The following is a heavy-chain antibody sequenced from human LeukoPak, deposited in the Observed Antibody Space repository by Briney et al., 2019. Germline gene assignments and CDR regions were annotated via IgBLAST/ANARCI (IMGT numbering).Heavy chain of an antibody. D-gene: IGHD2-2*01. CDR3: ATSSSTSSTGYFDY. CDR1: GYTLTELS. V-gene: IGHV1-2*04. CDR2: INPNSGGT. Sequence: ASVKVSCKVSGYTLTELSMHWVRQAPGQGLEWMGWINPNSGGTNYAQKFQGWVTMTRDTSISTAYMELSRLRSDDTAVYYCATSSSTSSTGYFDYWGQGTLVTVSS. J-gene: IGHJ4*02.